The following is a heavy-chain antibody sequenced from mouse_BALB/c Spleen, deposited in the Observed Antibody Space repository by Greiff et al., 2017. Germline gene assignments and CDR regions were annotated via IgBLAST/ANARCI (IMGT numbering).Heavy chain of an antibody. V-gene: IGHV14-3*02. Sequence: EVQLQESGAELVKPGASVKLSCTASGFNIKDTYMHWVKQRPEQGLEWIGRIDPANGNTKYDPKFQGKATITADTSSNTAYLQLSSLTSEDTAVYYCARSGYDGVGYYAMDYWGQGTSVTVSS. CDR2: IDPANGNT. D-gene: IGHD2-2*01. CDR3: ARSGYDGVGYYAMDY. J-gene: IGHJ4*01. CDR1: GFNIKDTY.